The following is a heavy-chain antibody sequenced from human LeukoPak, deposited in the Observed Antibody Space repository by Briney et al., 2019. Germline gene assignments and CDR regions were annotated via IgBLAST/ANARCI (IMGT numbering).Heavy chain of an antibody. CDR1: GYTFTSYG. CDR3: ARVPIRRHYESTGYYYEDP. V-gene: IGHV1-18*01. D-gene: IGHD3-22*01. J-gene: IGHJ5*02. CDR2: ISAYNGNT. Sequence: GASVKVSCKASGYTFTSYGISWVRQAPGQGLEWMGWISAYNGNTNYAQKLQGRVTMTTDTSTSTAYMELSRLRSDDTAVYYCARVPIRRHYESTGYYYEDPWGQGTLVTVSS.